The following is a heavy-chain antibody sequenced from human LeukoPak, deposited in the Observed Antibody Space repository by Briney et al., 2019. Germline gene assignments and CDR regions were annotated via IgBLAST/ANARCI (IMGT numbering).Heavy chain of an antibody. Sequence: GGSLRLSCAASGFTFSSYAMSWVRQAPGKGLEWVSAISGSGGSTYYADSVKGRFTISRDNSKSTLYLQMNSLRAEDTAVYYCAKDQGFGVVISRADYWGQGTLVTVSS. D-gene: IGHD3-3*01. V-gene: IGHV3-23*01. CDR3: AKDQGFGVVISRADY. CDR1: GFTFSSYA. CDR2: ISGSGGST. J-gene: IGHJ4*02.